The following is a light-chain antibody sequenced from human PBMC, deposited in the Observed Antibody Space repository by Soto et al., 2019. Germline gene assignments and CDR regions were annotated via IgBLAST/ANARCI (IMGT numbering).Light chain of an antibody. CDR3: QQSYSFPRT. Sequence: DIQMTQSPSSLSASVGDRVTITCRASQSISSNLNWYQQKPGKGPKFLIYAASSLQSGVTSRFSGSGSGTDFTLTISSLQPEDFATYYCQQSYSFPRTFGQGTKVEIK. CDR2: AAS. CDR1: QSISSN. J-gene: IGKJ1*01. V-gene: IGKV1-39*01.